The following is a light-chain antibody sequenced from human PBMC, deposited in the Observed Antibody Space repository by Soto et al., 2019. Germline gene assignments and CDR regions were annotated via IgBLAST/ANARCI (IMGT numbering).Light chain of an antibody. J-gene: IGLJ3*02. Sequence: QSALTQPASVSGSPGQSITISCTGTSSDIGGYNYVSWYQQHPGKAPKLMIYDVTNRPSGVSNRFSGSKSGNTASLTISGLQTEDEADYYCSSYKTSGTVFGGGTQLTVL. V-gene: IGLV2-14*03. CDR3: SSYKTSGTV. CDR1: SSDIGGYNY. CDR2: DVT.